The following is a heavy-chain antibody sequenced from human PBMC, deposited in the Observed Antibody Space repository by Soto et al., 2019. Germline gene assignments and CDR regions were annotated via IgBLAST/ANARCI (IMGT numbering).Heavy chain of an antibody. CDR1: GFTFSSYA. J-gene: IGHJ4*02. CDR3: ARYYYDSSGSLFDY. CDR2: ISGSGGST. V-gene: IGHV3-23*01. Sequence: GRSLRLSCAASGFTFSSYAMSWVRQAPGKGLEWVSAISGSGGSTYYADSVKGRFTISRDNSKNTLYLQMNSLRAEDTAVYYCARYYYDSSGSLFDYWGQGTLVTVSS. D-gene: IGHD3-22*01.